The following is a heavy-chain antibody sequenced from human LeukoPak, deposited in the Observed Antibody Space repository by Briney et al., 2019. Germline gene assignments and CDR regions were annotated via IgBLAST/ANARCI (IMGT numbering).Heavy chain of an antibody. D-gene: IGHD6-13*01. CDR1: GYTFTSYY. CDR3: GRVGSSGYFDY. J-gene: IGHJ4*02. CDR2: INPSGGST. V-gene: IGHV1-46*01. Sequence: ASVKVSLKASGYTFTSYYMHWVREAPAQGLEWMGIINPSGGSTSNAQKFQGRVTMTRDTSTSTVYMELSSLRAEDAAVYCCGRVGSSGYFDYWGQGTLVTVYS.